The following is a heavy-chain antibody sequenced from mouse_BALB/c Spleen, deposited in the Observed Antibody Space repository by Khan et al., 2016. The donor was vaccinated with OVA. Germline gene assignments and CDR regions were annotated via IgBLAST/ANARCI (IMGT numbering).Heavy chain of an antibody. V-gene: IGHV1-5*01. Sequence: VQLQQAGTVLARPGASVRMSCKASGYTFAKYWMHWVKQRPGQGLEWIGTIYPGNSDTNYNQKFSGKAKLTAVTSTSTAYMELSSLTNEDSAVYYCASNGFGNYEIWDYWGQGTTLTVSS. CDR1: GYTFAKYW. D-gene: IGHD2-1*01. CDR3: ASNGFGNYEIWDY. J-gene: IGHJ2*01. CDR2: IYPGNSDT.